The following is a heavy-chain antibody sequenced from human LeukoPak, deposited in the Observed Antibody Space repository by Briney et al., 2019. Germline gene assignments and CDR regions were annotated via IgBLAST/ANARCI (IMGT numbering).Heavy chain of an antibody. J-gene: IGHJ4*02. Sequence: SETLSLTCTVSGGSISSDYWSWIRQPPGKGLEWIGYIYYIGSTNYNPSLKSRITISVDTSKSHFSLKLSSVTAADTAVYYCARGRSEFDYWGQGTLVTVSS. CDR3: ARGRSEFDY. CDR2: IYYIGST. CDR1: GGSISSDY. V-gene: IGHV4-59*01.